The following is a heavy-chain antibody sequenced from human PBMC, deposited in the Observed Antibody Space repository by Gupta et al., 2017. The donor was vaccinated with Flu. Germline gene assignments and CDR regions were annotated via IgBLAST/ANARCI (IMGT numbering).Heavy chain of an antibody. Sequence: MSCVRQAPGKGLEWVSAISGSGISTYYADSVKGRFTISRDNSKNTLFLQLNSLRAEDTAVYYCTPSTPGSVTSWGQGTLITVSS. D-gene: IGHD4-4*01. CDR3: TPSTPGSVTS. J-gene: IGHJ5*02. CDR2: ISGSGIST. V-gene: IGHV3-23*01.